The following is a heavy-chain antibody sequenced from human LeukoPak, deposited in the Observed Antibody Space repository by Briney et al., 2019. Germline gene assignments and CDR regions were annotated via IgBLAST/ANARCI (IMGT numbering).Heavy chain of an antibody. CDR2: IRSKTDGGTI. Sequence: GGSLRLSCAGSGFTFSDAWMSWVRQAPGKGLEWVGRIRSKTDGGTIDYAAPVKGRFIISRDDSKDTLYLQMNSLKAEDTGVYYCTNWYYYGSGSYFLHGGRGTLVTVSS. J-gene: IGHJ4*02. CDR3: TNWYYYGSGSYFLH. V-gene: IGHV3-15*01. CDR1: GFTFSDAW. D-gene: IGHD3-10*01.